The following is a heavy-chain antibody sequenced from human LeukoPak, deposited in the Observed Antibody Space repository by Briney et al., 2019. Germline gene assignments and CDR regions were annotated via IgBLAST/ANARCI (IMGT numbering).Heavy chain of an antibody. CDR3: ASSIMVRGVISSFDY. CDR1: GGTFSSYA. J-gene: IGHJ4*02. Sequence: ASVKVSCKASGGTFSSYAISWVRQAPGQGLEWMGWINPNSGGTNYAQKFQGRVTMTRDTSISTAYMELSRLRSDDTAVYYCASSIMVRGVISSFDYWGQGTLVTVSS. V-gene: IGHV1-2*02. D-gene: IGHD3-10*01. CDR2: INPNSGGT.